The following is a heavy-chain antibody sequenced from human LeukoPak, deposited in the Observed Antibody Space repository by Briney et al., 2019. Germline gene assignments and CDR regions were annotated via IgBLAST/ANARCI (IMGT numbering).Heavy chain of an antibody. J-gene: IGHJ6*02. Sequence: PGRSLRLSCAASGFTFSSYAMHWVRQAPGKGLEWVAVISYDGSNKYYADSVKGRFTISRDNSKNTLYLQMNSLRAEDTAVYYCGRCQVGVLFFWSGYQTNYYYGMDVWGQGTTVTVSS. CDR1: GFTFSSYA. CDR3: GRCQVGVLFFWSGYQTNYYYGMDV. V-gene: IGHV3-30-3*01. D-gene: IGHD3-3*01. CDR2: ISYDGSNK.